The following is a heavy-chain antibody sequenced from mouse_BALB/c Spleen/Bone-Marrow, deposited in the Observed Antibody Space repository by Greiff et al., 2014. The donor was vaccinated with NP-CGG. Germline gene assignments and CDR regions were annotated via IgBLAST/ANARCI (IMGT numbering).Heavy chain of an antibody. Sequence: VQLKESGPVLARPGASVKMSCKASGFSFTSYWMHWVKQRPGQGLEWIGAIYPGNSGTSYNPKFKGKAKITAVTSPSTAYMELSSLTNEDSAVYFRTVKVDDRSPLDYWGQGTTLTGSS. CDR3: TVKVDDRSPLDY. J-gene: IGHJ2*01. CDR1: GFSFTSYW. D-gene: IGHD1-3*01. CDR2: IYPGNSGT. V-gene: IGHV1-5*01.